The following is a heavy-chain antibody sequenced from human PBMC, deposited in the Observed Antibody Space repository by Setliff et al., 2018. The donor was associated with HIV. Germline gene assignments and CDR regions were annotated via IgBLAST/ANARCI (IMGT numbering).Heavy chain of an antibody. CDR2: ISSTSTYT. V-gene: IGHV3-11*05. Sequence: GGSLRLSCAASRFTFSDYYMNWIRQAPGKGLEWLSFISSTSTYTNYADSVKGRFTISRDNAKKLVYLQMNSLRADDTAVYYCARDGHIDEAASTDFDSWGQGTLVTVSS. CDR3: ARDGHIDEAASTDFDS. D-gene: IGHD6-13*01. J-gene: IGHJ4*02. CDR1: RFTFSDYY.